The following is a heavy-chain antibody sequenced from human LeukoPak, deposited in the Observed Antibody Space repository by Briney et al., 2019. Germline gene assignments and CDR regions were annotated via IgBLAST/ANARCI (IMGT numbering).Heavy chain of an antibody. D-gene: IGHD2-15*01. CDR2: ISAYNGNT. Sequence: ASVKVSCKASGYTFTSYGISWVRQAPGQGLEWMGWISAYNGNTNYAQKLQGRVTMTTDTSTSTAYMELRSLRSDDTAVYYCARSPRAGYCSGGSCGWFDPWGQGTLVTVSS. V-gene: IGHV1-18*04. J-gene: IGHJ5*02. CDR1: GYTFTSYG. CDR3: ARSPRAGYCSGGSCGWFDP.